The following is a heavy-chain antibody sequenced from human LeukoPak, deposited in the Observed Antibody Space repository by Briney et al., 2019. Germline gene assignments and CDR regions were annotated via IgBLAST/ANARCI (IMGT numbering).Heavy chain of an antibody. V-gene: IGHV3-30*18. Sequence: PGGSLRLSCAASGFSFSDYNMHRVRQAPGKGLEWMAVISYNGINEYYADSVKGRFTISRDNSKSTLLLQMNSLRAEDTAVYYCAKVRWDNSGWYYLDSWGQGTLVTVSS. J-gene: IGHJ4*02. CDR1: GFSFSDYN. CDR3: AKVRWDNSGWYYLDS. CDR2: ISYNGINE. D-gene: IGHD6-19*01.